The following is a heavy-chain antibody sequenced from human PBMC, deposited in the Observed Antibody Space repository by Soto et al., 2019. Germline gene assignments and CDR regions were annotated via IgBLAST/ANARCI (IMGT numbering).Heavy chain of an antibody. J-gene: IGHJ6*02. CDR2: INTYNGKT. Sequence: QVQLVQSGAEVKNPGASVKVSCKASGYTFTRYGIGWARQAPGQGLEWMGWINTYNGKTNYAQNVQCRVTLTTDTSTSIADMELRSLISNDTAIYYCAMVDVYVTPSPQDVWGQGTTVIVSS. CDR1: GYTFTRYG. D-gene: IGHD3-16*01. CDR3: AMVDVYVTPSPQDV. V-gene: IGHV1-18*01.